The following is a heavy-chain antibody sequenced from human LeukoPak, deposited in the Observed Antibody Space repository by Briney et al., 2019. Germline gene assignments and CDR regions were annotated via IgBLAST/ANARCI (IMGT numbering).Heavy chain of an antibody. J-gene: IGHJ3*02. Sequence: PGGSLRLSCAASGFTFSSYGMSWVRQAPGKGLEWVSAISGSGGSTYYADSVKGRFTISRDNSKNTLYLQMNSLRAEDTAVYYCAKDYGSGSYYKFSLRAFDIWGQGTMVTVSS. D-gene: IGHD3-10*01. CDR3: AKDYGSGSYYKFSLRAFDI. CDR2: ISGSGGST. V-gene: IGHV3-23*01. CDR1: GFTFSSYG.